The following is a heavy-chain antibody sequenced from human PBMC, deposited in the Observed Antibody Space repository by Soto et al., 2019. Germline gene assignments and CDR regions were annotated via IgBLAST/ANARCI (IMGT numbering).Heavy chain of an antibody. J-gene: IGHJ6*02. V-gene: IGHV1-69*01. CDR2: IIPISGTT. CDR1: GGTFSTHA. CDR3: ARGYCSGGNCYSGMDV. Sequence: QVQLVQSGAEVKKPGSSVKVSCKASGGTFSTHAIIWVRQAPGHGLEWMGGIIPISGTTYYTQKFQGRVTITADEPTSTAFMELSSQKSDDTAVFYCARGYCSGGNCYSGMDVWGQGTMVTVSS. D-gene: IGHD2-15*01.